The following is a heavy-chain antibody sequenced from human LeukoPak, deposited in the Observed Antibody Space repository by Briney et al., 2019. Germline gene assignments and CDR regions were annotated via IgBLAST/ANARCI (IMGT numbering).Heavy chain of an antibody. CDR1: GGSISSYY. D-gene: IGHD1-26*01. CDR2: IYYSGST. V-gene: IGHV4-59*12. Sequence: SETLSLTCTVSGGSISSYYWSWIRQPPGKGLEWIGYIYYSGSTNYNPSLKSRVTISVDTSKNQFSLKLSSVTAADTAVYYCASFGDSGSYVNYWGQGTLVTVSS. J-gene: IGHJ4*02. CDR3: ASFGDSGSYVNY.